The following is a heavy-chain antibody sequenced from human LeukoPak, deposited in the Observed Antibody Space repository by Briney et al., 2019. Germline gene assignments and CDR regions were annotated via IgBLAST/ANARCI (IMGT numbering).Heavy chain of an antibody. CDR2: ISYDGSNK. V-gene: IGHV3-30-3*01. D-gene: IGHD3-22*01. CDR3: ARDGSGYYSYLDY. Sequence: PGGSLRLSCAASGFTFSSYAMHWVRQAPGKGLEWVAVISYDGSNKYYADSVKGRFTISRDNSKNTLYLQMNSLRAEDTAVYYCARDGSGYYSYLDYWGQGTLVTFSS. J-gene: IGHJ4*02. CDR1: GFTFSSYA.